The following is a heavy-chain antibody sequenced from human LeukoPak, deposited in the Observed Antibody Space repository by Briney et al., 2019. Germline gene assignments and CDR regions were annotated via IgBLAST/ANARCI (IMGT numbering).Heavy chain of an antibody. CDR3: ARETIVGATTGVLDY. V-gene: IGHV4-31*03. D-gene: IGHD1-26*01. J-gene: IGHJ4*02. Sequence: SETLSLTCTVSGGSISSGGYYWSWIRQRPGKGLEWIGYIYYSGSTYYNPSLKSRVTISADTSKNQFSLRLSPVTAADTAVYYCARETIVGATTGVLDYWGQGTLVTVSS. CDR1: GGSISSGGYY. CDR2: IYYSGST.